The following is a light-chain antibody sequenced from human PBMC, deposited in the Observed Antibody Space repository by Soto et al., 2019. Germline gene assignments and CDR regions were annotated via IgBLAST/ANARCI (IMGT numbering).Light chain of an antibody. J-gene: IGKJ2*01. CDR3: HQYSNWPPLYS. V-gene: IGKV3-15*01. Sequence: EIVMTQSPATLSVSPWERATLSCRASQSVSSYLAWYQQKPGLPPRLLIYDVSTRATGLPDRCSGSGSGTNFTLTGSGLPSSDFAVYYCHQYSNWPPLYSCGRGTKLEIK. CDR1: QSVSSY. CDR2: DVS.